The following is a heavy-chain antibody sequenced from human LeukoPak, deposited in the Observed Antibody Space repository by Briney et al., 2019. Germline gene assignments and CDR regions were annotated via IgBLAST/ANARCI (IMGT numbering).Heavy chain of an antibody. Sequence: SVKVSCKASGFTFTSSAMQWVRQARGQRLEWIGWIVVGSGNTNYAQKFQERVTITRDMSTSTAYMELSSMRSEDTAVYYCAKSPRVGATTRAFDIWGQGTMVTVSS. J-gene: IGHJ3*02. V-gene: IGHV1-58*02. D-gene: IGHD1-26*01. CDR1: GFTFTSSA. CDR3: AKSPRVGATTRAFDI. CDR2: IVVGSGNT.